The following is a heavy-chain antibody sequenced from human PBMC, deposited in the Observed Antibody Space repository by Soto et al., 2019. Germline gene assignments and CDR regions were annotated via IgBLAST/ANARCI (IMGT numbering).Heavy chain of an antibody. J-gene: IGHJ4*02. V-gene: IGHV6-1*01. CDR2: TYYRSKWYN. Sequence: TLSLPCGFSGDSVSSNSAAWNWLRQSPSRGLEWLGRTYYRSKWYNDYAVSVESRITINPDTSKNHFSLQLNFVTPEDTAVYFCARGEQYSGRIFDYWGQGTLVTVSS. CDR3: ARGEQYSGRIFDY. D-gene: IGHD1-26*01. CDR1: GDSVSSNSAA.